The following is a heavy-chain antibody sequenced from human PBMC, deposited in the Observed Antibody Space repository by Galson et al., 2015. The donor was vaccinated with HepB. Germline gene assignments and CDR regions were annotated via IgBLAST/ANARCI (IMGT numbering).Heavy chain of an antibody. CDR1: GGSFSGYY. CDR2: INHSGST. J-gene: IGHJ5*02. Sequence: SETLSLTCAVYGGSFSGYYWSWIRQPPGKGLEWIGEINHSGSTNYNPSLKSRVTISVDTSKNQFSLKLSSVTAADTAVYYCARWRNYIAAAGYNWFDPWGQGTLVTVSS. D-gene: IGHD6-13*01. V-gene: IGHV4-34*01. CDR3: ARWRNYIAAAGYNWFDP.